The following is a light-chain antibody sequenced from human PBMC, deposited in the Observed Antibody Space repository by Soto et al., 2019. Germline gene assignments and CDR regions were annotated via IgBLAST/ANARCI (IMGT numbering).Light chain of an antibody. V-gene: IGLV2-11*01. J-gene: IGLJ1*01. CDR1: GVDVGAYDF. CDR2: VVS. Sequence: QSALTQPHSVSGSPGQSVTISCTGTGVDVGAYDFVSWYQQHPGKAPKLLIYVVSGRPSGVPHRFSGSKSGNAASLTISGLQAEDEADYYCSSFTTSHTYVFGTGTKLTVL. CDR3: SSFTTSHTYV.